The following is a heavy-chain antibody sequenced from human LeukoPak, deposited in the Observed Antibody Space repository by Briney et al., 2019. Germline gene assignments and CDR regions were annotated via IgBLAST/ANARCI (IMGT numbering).Heavy chain of an antibody. CDR3: ARDSHGGNLDY. CDR1: GFTFSSYS. CDR2: ISSSSSYI. J-gene: IGHJ4*02. D-gene: IGHD4-23*01. V-gene: IGHV3-21*01. Sequence: GGSLRLSCAASGFTFSSYSMNWVRQAPGKGLEWVSSISSSSSYIYYADSVKGRFTISRDNAKNSLYLQMNSLRAEDKAVYYCARDSHGGNLDYWGQGTLVTVSP.